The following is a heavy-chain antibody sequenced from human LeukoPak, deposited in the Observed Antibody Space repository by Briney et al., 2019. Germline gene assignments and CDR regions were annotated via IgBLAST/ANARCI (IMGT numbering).Heavy chain of an antibody. CDR2: INHSGYT. J-gene: IGHJ6*02. V-gene: IGHV4-34*01. D-gene: IGHD6-6*01. CDR1: GGSFSGYY. CDR3: ASTSSIYGMDV. Sequence: SETLSLTCALYGGSFSGYYWSWIRQSPGKGLEWIGQINHSGYTNYKPSLKSRVTISVDKSKNQFSLKLSSVTAADTAVYYCASTSSIYGMDVRGQGTTVTVSS.